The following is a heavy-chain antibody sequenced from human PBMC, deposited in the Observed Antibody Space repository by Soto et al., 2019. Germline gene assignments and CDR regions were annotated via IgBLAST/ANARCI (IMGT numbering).Heavy chain of an antibody. Sequence: GGSLRLSCAASGFTFSTYSMNWVRQAPGEGLEWASSISSSSSYIYYADSVKGRFTISRDNAKNSLYLQMNSLRAEDTAVYYCARYVSIGYYWPYYYYGMDFRGQGTTVTVSS. V-gene: IGHV3-21*01. CDR3: ARYVSIGYYWPYYYYGMDF. J-gene: IGHJ6*02. CDR2: ISSSSSYI. D-gene: IGHD3-22*01. CDR1: GFTFSTYS.